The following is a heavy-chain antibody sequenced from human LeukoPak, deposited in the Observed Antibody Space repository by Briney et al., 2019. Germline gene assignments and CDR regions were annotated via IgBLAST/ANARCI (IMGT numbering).Heavy chain of an antibody. V-gene: IGHV5-51*01. CDR1: GYTFTNYW. J-gene: IGHJ4*02. Sequence: GESLKISCTGSGYTFTNYWIDWVRQMPGKGLEWMGVIFPDDSEIRYSPSFQGQVTISADKSISTAYLQWSGLKASDTAMYYCARDGGSSSWFDYWGQGTLVTVSS. CDR3: ARDGGSSSWFDY. D-gene: IGHD6-6*01. CDR2: IFPDDSEI.